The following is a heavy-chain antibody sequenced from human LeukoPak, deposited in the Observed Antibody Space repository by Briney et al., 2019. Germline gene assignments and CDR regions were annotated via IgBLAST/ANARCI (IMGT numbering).Heavy chain of an antibody. J-gene: IGHJ5*02. CDR2: INQEGNDK. Sequence: PGGSLRLSCVASGFTFRNYWMTWVRQAPGKGLEGVANINQEGNDKYYVDSVKGRFTISRDNTKNSLFLQMNSLRGDDAADYYSVVTRTLGDPWGQGKLVTVSS. D-gene: IGHD2-21*01. CDR1: GFTFRNYW. CDR3: VVTRTLGDP. V-gene: IGHV3-7*03.